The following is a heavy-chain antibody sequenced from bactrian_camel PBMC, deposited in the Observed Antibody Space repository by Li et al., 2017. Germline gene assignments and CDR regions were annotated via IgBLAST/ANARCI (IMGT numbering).Heavy chain of an antibody. D-gene: IGHD4*01. CDR1: GYTFSKSC. Sequence: VQLVESGGGSVQNGGSLRLSCETSGYTFSKSCMGWFRQSPGKEREGIVVSYTAAGTTWYADAVKGRFTISQDNAKNEVYLQMNSLKPEDTAMYHCAVYDAYAGRCSFREDVYDYWGRGTQVTVS. V-gene: IGHV3S1*01. CDR2: SYTAAGTT. CDR3: AVYDAYAGRCSFREDVYDY. J-gene: IGHJ4*01.